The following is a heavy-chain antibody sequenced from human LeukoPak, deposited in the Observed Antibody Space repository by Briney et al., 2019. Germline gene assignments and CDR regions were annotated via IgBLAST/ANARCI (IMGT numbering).Heavy chain of an antibody. J-gene: IGHJ6*02. CDR1: GFTFSSYG. D-gene: IGHD6-13*01. CDR3: ARASAAAGTRRYYGMDV. CDR2: IWYGGSNK. Sequence: GGSLRLSCAASGFTFSSYGMHWVRQAPGKGLEWVAVIWYGGSNKYYADSVKGRFTISRDNAKNSLYLQMNSLRAEDTAVYYCARASAAAGTRRYYGMDVWGQGTTVTVSS. V-gene: IGHV3-33*08.